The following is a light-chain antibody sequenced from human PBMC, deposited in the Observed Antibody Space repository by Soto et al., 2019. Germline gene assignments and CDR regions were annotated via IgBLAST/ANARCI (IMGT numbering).Light chain of an antibody. Sequence: AIRMTQSPSSFSASTGDRVTITCRASQGISSYLAWYQQKPGQAPKLLIYAASTLPSGVPSRFSGSGSGTDFTLTISCLQSEDFATYYCQQYYNTRWTFGQGTKVEIK. V-gene: IGKV1-8*01. J-gene: IGKJ1*01. CDR2: AAS. CDR1: QGISSY. CDR3: QQYYNTRWT.